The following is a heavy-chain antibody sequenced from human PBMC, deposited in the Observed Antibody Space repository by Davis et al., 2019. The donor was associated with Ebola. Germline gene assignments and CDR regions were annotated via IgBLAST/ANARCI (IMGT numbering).Heavy chain of an antibody. D-gene: IGHD5-18*01. CDR1: GFTFDDYA. V-gene: IGHV3-9*01. CDR3: AKDLVDTAMVGAFDI. J-gene: IGHJ3*02. Sequence: PGGSLRLSCAASGFTFDDYAMHWVRQAPGKGLEWVSGISWNSGSIGYADSVKGRFTISRDNAKNSLYLQMNSLRAEDTALYYCAKDLVDTAMVGAFDIWGQGTMVTVSS. CDR2: ISWNSGSI.